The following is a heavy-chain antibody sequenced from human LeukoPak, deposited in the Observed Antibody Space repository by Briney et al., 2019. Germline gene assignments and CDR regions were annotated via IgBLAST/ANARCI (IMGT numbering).Heavy chain of an antibody. Sequence: GGSLRLSCAASGFTFSSYTMNWVRQAPGKGLEWVSSISSSSSYIYYADSVKGRFTISRDNAKNSLYLQMNSLRAEDTAVYYCARGGVIVFDYWGQGTLVTVSS. J-gene: IGHJ4*02. D-gene: IGHD3-16*02. V-gene: IGHV3-21*01. CDR3: ARGGVIVFDY. CDR1: GFTFSSYT. CDR2: ISSSSSYI.